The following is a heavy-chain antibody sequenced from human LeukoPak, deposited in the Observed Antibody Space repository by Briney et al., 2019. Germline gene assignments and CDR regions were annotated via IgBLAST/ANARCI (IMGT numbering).Heavy chain of an antibody. Sequence: PSETLSLTCAVYGGPFTANYWSWIRQPPGKGVEWIGEMNHIGSTNYNPSLKSRVTISVDTSKKQLSLKLTSVSAADTAVYYCARSLWFGELYNWGQGTLVTVSS. CDR3: ARSLWFGELYN. V-gene: IGHV4-34*01. CDR1: GGPFTANY. J-gene: IGHJ4*02. CDR2: MNHIGST. D-gene: IGHD3-10*01.